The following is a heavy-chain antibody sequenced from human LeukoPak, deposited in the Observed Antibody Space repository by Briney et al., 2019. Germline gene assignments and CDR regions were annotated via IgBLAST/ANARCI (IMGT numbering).Heavy chain of an antibody. J-gene: IGHJ4*02. CDR2: ISYDGSNK. CDR1: GFTFSSYA. Sequence: PGGSLRLSCAASGFTFSSYAMHWVRQAPGKGLEWVAVISYDGSNKYYADSVKGRFTISRDNSKNTLYLQTNSLRAEDTAVYYCARSSVVVTAIFDYWGQGTLVTVSS. CDR3: ARSSVVVTAIFDY. D-gene: IGHD2-21*02. V-gene: IGHV3-30*04.